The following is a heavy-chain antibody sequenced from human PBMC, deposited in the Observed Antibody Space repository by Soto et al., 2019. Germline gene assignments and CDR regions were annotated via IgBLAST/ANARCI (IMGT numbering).Heavy chain of an antibody. CDR3: ARDRDDYGSGNYYNRIDF. Sequence: QVQLVQSGAEVKQPGSSVKVSCKASGGIFSTYAISWLRQAPGQGLEWMGGIIPIFGTPNYAQRFQGRVTITADESTTTSYMELRRLQSEDPAVDYCARDRDDYGSGNYYNRIDFWGQGTLVTVSS. CDR2: IIPIFGTP. J-gene: IGHJ4*02. D-gene: IGHD3-10*01. V-gene: IGHV1-69*01. CDR1: GGIFSTYA.